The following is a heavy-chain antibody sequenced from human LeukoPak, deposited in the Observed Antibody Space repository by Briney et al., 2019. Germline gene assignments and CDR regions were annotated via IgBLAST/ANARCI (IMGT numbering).Heavy chain of an antibody. Sequence: PGGSLRLSCAASGFTFSSYSMNWVRQAPGKGLEWVSSISSSSSYIYYADSVKGRFTISRDNAKNSLYLQMNSLRAEDTAVYYCARDFNSRPDSSSWCFDYWGQGTLVTVSS. D-gene: IGHD6-13*01. V-gene: IGHV3-21*01. CDR1: GFTFSSYS. J-gene: IGHJ4*02. CDR2: ISSSSSYI. CDR3: ARDFNSRPDSSSWCFDY.